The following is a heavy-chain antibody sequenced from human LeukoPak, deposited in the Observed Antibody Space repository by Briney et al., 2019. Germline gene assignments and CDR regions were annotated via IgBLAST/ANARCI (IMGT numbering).Heavy chain of an antibody. J-gene: IGHJ6*02. CDR2: ISAYNGNT. V-gene: IGHV1-18*01. D-gene: IGHD3-3*02. CDR3: ARVALAPPYYYYGMDV. Sequence: ASVKVSCKASGYTFTSYGISWVRQAPGQGLEWMGWISAYNGNTNYAQKLQGRVTMTTDTSTSTAYMELRSLRSDDTAVCYCARVALAPPYYYYGMDVWGQGATVTVSS. CDR1: GYTFTSYG.